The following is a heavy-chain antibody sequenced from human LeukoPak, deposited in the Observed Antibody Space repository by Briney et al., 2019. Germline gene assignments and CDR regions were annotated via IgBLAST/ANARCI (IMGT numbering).Heavy chain of an antibody. Sequence: PGGSLRLSCAASGFTFSSYAMSWVRQAPGKGLEWVSAISGSGGSTYYADSVKGRFTISRDNSKNTLYLQMNSLRAEDTAVYYYAKALAAAADGIVDYWGQGTLVTVSS. CDR3: AKALAAAADGIVDY. D-gene: IGHD6-13*01. J-gene: IGHJ4*02. CDR2: ISGSGGST. CDR1: GFTFSSYA. V-gene: IGHV3-23*01.